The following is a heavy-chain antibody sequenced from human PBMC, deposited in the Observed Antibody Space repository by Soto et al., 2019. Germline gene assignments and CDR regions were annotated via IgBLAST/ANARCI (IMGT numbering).Heavy chain of an antibody. D-gene: IGHD1-26*01. Sequence: GGSLRLSCAASGFTFSSYAMHWVRQAPGKGLEWVAVISYDGSNKYYEDSVKGRVTISRDHSKTTLYRQMSSRRAEDTVVYYGARDLKGIVGVTNWFDPWGQGTLVTVSS. CDR2: ISYDGSNK. CDR1: GFTFSSYA. CDR3: ARDLKGIVGVTNWFDP. V-gene: IGHV3-30-3*01. J-gene: IGHJ5*02.